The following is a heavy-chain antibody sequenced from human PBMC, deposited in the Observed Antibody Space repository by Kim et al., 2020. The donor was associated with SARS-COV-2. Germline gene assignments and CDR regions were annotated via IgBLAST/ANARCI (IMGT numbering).Heavy chain of an antibody. V-gene: IGHV3-30-3*01. Sequence: GGSLRRSCAASGFTFSSYAMHWVRQAPGKGLEWVVLISYDGSNKYYADSVKGRFTISRDNSKNTLYLQMNSLRAEDTAVYYCARDSGGPFDYWGQGTLVT. J-gene: IGHJ4*02. CDR3: ARDSGGPFDY. CDR1: GFTFSSYA. CDR2: ISYDGSNK.